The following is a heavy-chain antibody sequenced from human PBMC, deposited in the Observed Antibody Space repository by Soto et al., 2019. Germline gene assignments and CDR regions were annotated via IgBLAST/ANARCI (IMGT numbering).Heavy chain of an antibody. CDR2: ISYDESTT. D-gene: IGHD2-15*01. V-gene: IGHV3-30*04. J-gene: IGHJ6*02. Sequence: GGSLRLSCAASGFSFNYHPMHWVRQAPGKGLEWVAVISYDESTTYYADSVKGRITISRDNSKNTLYLQMNSLRAEDTAVYYCARVPARRRGGMDVWGQGTPVTVSS. CDR3: ARVPARRRGGMDV. CDR1: GFSFNYHP.